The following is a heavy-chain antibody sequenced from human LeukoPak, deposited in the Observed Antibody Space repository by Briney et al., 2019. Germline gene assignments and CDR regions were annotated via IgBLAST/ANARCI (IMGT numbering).Heavy chain of an antibody. V-gene: IGHV1-18*01. CDR2: ISAYNGNT. J-gene: IGHJ4*02. D-gene: IGHD4-17*01. CDR3: ARDSPDYGDSIFDY. Sequence: ASVKVSCKAARYTFTSYVISWGRQASGQGLEGRGWISAYNGNTNDAQKLQGRVTMTTDTSTSTAYMARRSLRSDDTAVYYCARDSPDYGDSIFDYWGQGNLVTVSS. CDR1: RYTFTSYV.